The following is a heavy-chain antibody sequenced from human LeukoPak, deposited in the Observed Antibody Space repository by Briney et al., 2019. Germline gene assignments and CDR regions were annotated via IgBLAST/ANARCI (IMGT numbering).Heavy chain of an antibody. Sequence: GGSLRLSCAASGFTFSSYSMNWVRQAPGKGREWVSSISSSSSYIYYADSVKGRFTISRDNAKNSLYLQMNSLRAEDTAVYYCGESGTGDFDYWGQGTLVTVSS. CDR1: GFTFSSYS. J-gene: IGHJ4*02. D-gene: IGHD3-10*01. CDR2: ISSSSSYI. V-gene: IGHV3-21*01. CDR3: GESGTGDFDY.